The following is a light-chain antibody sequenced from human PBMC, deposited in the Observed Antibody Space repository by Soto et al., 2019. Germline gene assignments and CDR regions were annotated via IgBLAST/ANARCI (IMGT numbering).Light chain of an antibody. V-gene: IGLV2-14*01. CDR2: EVS. J-gene: IGLJ1*01. Sequence: QSALTQPRSVSGSPGQSVTISCSGTSSDLGGYNYVSWYQHHPGKAPKLMIYEVSNRPSGVSNRFSGSKSGNTASLTISGLQAEDEADYYCSSYTSSSNYVFGTGTKLTVL. CDR1: SSDLGGYNY. CDR3: SSYTSSSNYV.